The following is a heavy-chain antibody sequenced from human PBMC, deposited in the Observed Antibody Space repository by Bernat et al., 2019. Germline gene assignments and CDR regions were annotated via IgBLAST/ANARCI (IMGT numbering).Heavy chain of an antibody. CDR1: GGSISSHY. J-gene: IGHJ3*02. Sequence: QVQLQESGPGLVKPSETLSLTCTVSGGSISSHYWSWIRQPPGKGLEWIGYIYYSGSTNYNPSLKSRVTISVDTSKNQVSLKLSSVTAADTAVYYCARHGYDYIWGSYRYTGVAAFDIWGQGTMVTVSS. CDR2: IYYSGST. D-gene: IGHD3-16*02. CDR3: ARHGYDYIWGSYRYTGVAAFDI. V-gene: IGHV4-59*08.